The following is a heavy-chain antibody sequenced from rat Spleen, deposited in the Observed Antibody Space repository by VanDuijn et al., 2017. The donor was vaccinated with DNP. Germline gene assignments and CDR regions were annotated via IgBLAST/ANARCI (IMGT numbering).Heavy chain of an antibody. Sequence: EVQLVETGGGLVQPGRSLKLSCVASGFTFSNYWMYWIRQAPGKGLEWVASINTDGGTTYYPDSVKGRFTICRDNAENNLYLQMNSLRSEDTATYYCTTDRTDAMDAWGQGTSVTVSS. D-gene: IGHD4-2*01. CDR3: TTDRTDAMDA. J-gene: IGHJ4*01. CDR2: INTDGGTT. V-gene: IGHV5-58*01. CDR1: GFTFSNYW.